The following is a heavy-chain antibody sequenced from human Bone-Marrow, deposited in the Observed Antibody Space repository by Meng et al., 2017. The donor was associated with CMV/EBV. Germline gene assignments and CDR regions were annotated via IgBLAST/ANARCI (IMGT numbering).Heavy chain of an antibody. CDR2: ISWNSGSI. CDR3: ARGDLAYCSSTSCHYGMDV. V-gene: IGHV3-9*01. J-gene: IGHJ6*02. Sequence: SLKISCAASGFTFDDYAMHWVRQAPGKGLEWVSGISWNSGSIGYADSVKGRFTISRDNAKNSLYLQMNSLRAKDTALYYCARGDLAYCSSTSCHYGMDVWGQGTTVTVSS. CDR1: GFTFDDYA. D-gene: IGHD2-2*01.